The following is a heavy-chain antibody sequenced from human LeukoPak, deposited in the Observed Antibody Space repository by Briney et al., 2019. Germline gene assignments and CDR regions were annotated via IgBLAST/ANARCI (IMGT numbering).Heavy chain of an antibody. J-gene: IGHJ3*02. V-gene: IGHV3-23*01. CDR2: ISDSGYST. Sequence: GSLRLSCAASGFTFSKYAMSWVRQAPGKGLEWVSAISDSGYSTYYADSVKGRFTISRDNSKNTLYLQMNGLRAEDTAVYYCAKCGGGELQDAFDIWGQGTMVTVSS. CDR3: AKCGGGELQDAFDI. D-gene: IGHD1-26*01. CDR1: GFTFSKYA.